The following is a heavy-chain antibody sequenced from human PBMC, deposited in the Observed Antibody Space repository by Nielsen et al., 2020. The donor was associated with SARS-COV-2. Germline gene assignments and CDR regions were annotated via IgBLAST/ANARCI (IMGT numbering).Heavy chain of an antibody. J-gene: IGHJ5*02. Sequence: GSLRLSCTVSGGSISSYYWSWIRQPPGKGLEWIGYIYYSGTTNYNPSLESRVTISVDTSKNQFSLNLTSVTAADTAIYYCARGAYYYDNTLSSWGQGTLVTVSS. CDR2: IYYSGTT. D-gene: IGHD3-22*01. CDR1: GGSISSYY. CDR3: ARGAYYYDNTLSS. V-gene: IGHV4-59*01.